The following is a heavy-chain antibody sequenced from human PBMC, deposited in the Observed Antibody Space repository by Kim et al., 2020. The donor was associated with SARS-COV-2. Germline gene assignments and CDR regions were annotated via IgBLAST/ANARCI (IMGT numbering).Heavy chain of an antibody. V-gene: IGHV3-30*18. CDR2: ISYDGSNK. Sequence: GGSLRLSCAASGFTFSSYGMHWVRQAPGKGLEWVAVISYDGSNKYYADSVKGRFTISRDNSKNTLYLQMNSLRAEDTAVYYCANGPFLDYWGQEPWSPSP. CDR3: ANGPFLDY. CDR1: GFTFSSYG. J-gene: IGHJ4*01.